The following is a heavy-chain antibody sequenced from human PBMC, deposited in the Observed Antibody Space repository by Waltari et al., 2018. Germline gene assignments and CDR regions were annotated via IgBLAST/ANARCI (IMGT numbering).Heavy chain of an antibody. CDR1: GFTFSSNF. J-gene: IGHJ4*02. V-gene: IGHV3-53*01. D-gene: IGHD1-26*01. Sequence: EVQLVESGGGSIQPGGSLRLSCGASGFTFSSNFMSWVRQAPGKGLEWVLINYNDGTTYYGDSVKGRFTIYRDNSKSTMYLQMNTLRTEDTAVYYCATGRYRFFDYWGQGTLVTVSS. CDR3: ATGRYRFFDY. CDR2: NYNDGTT.